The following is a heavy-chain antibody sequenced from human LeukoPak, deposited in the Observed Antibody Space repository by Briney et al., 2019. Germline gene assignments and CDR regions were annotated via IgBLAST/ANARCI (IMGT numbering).Heavy chain of an antibody. J-gene: IGHJ4*02. CDR1: GDSVSNSIAT. V-gene: IGHV6-1*01. CDR2: TYYRSRWGN. D-gene: IGHD3-10*01. Sequence: SQNLSLTCAISGDSVSNSIATWNWVRQSPSRGLEWLGRTYYRSRWGNDYAISVKGRITINPDTSRNQFSLQLNSVTPEDTAVYYCVRDSDDYYWALDFWGQGTPVTVSS. CDR3: VRDSDDYYWALDF.